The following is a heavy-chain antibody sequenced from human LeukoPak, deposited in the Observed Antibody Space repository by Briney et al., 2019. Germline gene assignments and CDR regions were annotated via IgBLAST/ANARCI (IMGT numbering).Heavy chain of an antibody. V-gene: IGHV4-34*01. CDR2: INHSGST. Sequence: SETLSLTCAVYGGSFSGYYWSWIRQPPGKGLEWIGEINHSGSTNYNPSLKSRVTISVDTSKNQFSLKLSSVTAAGTAVYYCARGNFLYYDILTGYSVYFQHWGQGTLVTVSS. CDR3: ARGNFLYYDILTGYSVYFQH. J-gene: IGHJ1*01. D-gene: IGHD3-9*01. CDR1: GGSFSGYY.